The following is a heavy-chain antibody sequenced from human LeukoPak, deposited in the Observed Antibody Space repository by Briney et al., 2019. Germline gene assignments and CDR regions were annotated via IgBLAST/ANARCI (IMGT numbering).Heavy chain of an antibody. CDR2: ISSSSSYI. CDR3: ARAYVDTAMEFDY. V-gene: IGHV3-21*01. Sequence: PGGSLRLSCAASGFTFSSYSMNWVRQAPGKGLEWVSSISSSSSYIYYADSVKGRFTISRDNAKNSLYLQMNSLRDEDTAVYYCARAYVDTAMEFDYWGQGTLVTVSS. CDR1: GFTFSSYS. D-gene: IGHD5-18*01. J-gene: IGHJ4*02.